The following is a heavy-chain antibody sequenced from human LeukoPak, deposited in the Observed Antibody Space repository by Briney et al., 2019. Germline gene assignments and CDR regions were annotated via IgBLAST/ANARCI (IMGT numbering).Heavy chain of an antibody. CDR2: IYQDGNT. V-gene: IGHV3-53*01. D-gene: IGHD2-21*02. CDR1: GFTVSTNH. Sequence: PGGSLRLSCAVSGFTVSTNHMSWVRQAPGKGLEWVSVIYQDGNTYYTDSVKGRFTISRDNSKNTLFLQMNSLRAEDPAMYYCARDREVVTAKAQMDVWGKGTTVTVSS. J-gene: IGHJ6*04. CDR3: ARDREVVTAKAQMDV.